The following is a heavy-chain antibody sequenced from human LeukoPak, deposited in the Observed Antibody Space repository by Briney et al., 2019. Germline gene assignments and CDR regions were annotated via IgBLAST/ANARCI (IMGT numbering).Heavy chain of an antibody. V-gene: IGHV3-23*01. D-gene: IGHD2-15*01. J-gene: IGHJ4*02. CDR1: GFTFSSYA. CDR2: ISGSGGST. CDR3: AKGRYCSGGSCYPGLFDY. Sequence: GGSLRLSCAASGFTFSSYAMSWVRQAPGKGLEWVSAISGSGGSTYYADSVKGRFTISRDNSKNTLYLQMNSLRAEDTAVYYCAKGRYCSGGSCYPGLFDYWGQGTLVTVSS.